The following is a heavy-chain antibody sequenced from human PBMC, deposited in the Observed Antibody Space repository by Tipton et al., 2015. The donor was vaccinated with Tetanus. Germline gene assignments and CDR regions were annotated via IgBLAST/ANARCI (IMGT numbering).Heavy chain of an antibody. D-gene: IGHD6-19*01. J-gene: IGHJ6*02. CDR1: GGSINSGTYS. Sequence: TLSLTCTVSGGSINSGTYSWGWIRQPPGKGLEWIGSVYNSGGTYYNPSLKSRVTISVDTSKNQFSLKLSSVTAADTAVYYCARGSKGSTAWFPDHYGMDVWGQGTTVTVSS. CDR2: VYNSGGT. CDR3: ARGSKGSTAWFPDHYGMDV. V-gene: IGHV4-39*01.